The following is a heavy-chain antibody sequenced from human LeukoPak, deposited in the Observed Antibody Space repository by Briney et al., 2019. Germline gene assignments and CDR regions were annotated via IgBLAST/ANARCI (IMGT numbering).Heavy chain of an antibody. CDR3: ARERSGSYYSY. J-gene: IGHJ4*02. D-gene: IGHD1-26*01. V-gene: IGHV3-20*04. Sequence: GGSLRLSCAASGSTFDASGMSWVRQAPGKGLEWVAAINWNGGSTGYAESVKGRFTISRDNAKNSLYLQMNSLRAEDTALYYCARERSGSYYSYWGQGTLVTVSS. CDR1: GSTFDASG. CDR2: INWNGGST.